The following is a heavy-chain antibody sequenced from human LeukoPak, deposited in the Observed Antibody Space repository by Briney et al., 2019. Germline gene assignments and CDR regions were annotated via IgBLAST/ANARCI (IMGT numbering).Heavy chain of an antibody. J-gene: IGHJ4*02. CDR3: ARDQYYYDSSGYTYYFDY. CDR2: IYTSGST. D-gene: IGHD3-22*01. V-gene: IGHV4-4*07. Sequence: SETLSLTCTVSGGSISSYYWSWIRQPAGKGLEWIGRIYTSGSTNYNPSLKSRVTMSVDTSKNQFSLKLSSVTAADTAVYYCARDQYYYDSSGYTYYFDYWGQGTLVTVSP. CDR1: GGSISSYY.